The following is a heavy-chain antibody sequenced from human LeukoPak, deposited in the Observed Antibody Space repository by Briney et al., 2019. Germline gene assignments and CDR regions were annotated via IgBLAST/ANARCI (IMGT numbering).Heavy chain of an antibody. Sequence: SETLSLTRAVYLGSFSGYYWTWIRQTPEEGQEWIGEMYPSGSTNYNPSLKSRVTISVDTSNNQFSLELSSVTAADTAVYYCARGRQDVTMIVVVMTAVSYYLDVWGKGTTVTVS. D-gene: IGHD3-22*01. CDR2: MYPSGST. J-gene: IGHJ6*03. CDR3: ARGRQDVTMIVVVMTAVSYYLDV. V-gene: IGHV4-34*01. CDR1: LGSFSGYY.